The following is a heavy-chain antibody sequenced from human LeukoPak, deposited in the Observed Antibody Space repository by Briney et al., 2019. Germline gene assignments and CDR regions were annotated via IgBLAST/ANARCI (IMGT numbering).Heavy chain of an antibody. J-gene: IGHJ4*02. CDR3: ARGGLGVPYYFDY. V-gene: IGHV1-69*05. Sequence: SVNVSCKASGGSFSGYAISWVRQAPGQGLEWMGGIIPIFGTANYAQKFQGRVTITTDESTSTAYMELSSLRSEDTAVYYCARGGLGVPYYFDYWGQGTLVTVSS. D-gene: IGHD3-16*01. CDR1: GGSFSGYA. CDR2: IIPIFGTA.